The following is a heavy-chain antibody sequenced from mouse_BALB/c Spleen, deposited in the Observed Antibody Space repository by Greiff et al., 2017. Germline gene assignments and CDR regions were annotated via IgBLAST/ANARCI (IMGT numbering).Heavy chain of an antibody. CDR3: ASLLWHYRFAY. CDR2: IWSGGST. D-gene: IGHD2-10*01. V-gene: IGHV2-4-1*01. Sequence: VKLMESGPGLVQPSQSLSITCTVSGFSLTSYGVHWVRQSPGKGLEWLGVIWSGGSTDYNAAFISRLSISKDNSKSQVFFKMNSLQADDTAIYYCASLLWHYRFAYWGQGTLVTVSA. J-gene: IGHJ3*01. CDR1: GFSLTSYG.